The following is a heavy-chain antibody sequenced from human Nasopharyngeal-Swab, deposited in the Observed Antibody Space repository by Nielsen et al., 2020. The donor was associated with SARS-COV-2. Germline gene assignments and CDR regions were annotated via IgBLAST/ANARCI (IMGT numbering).Heavy chain of an antibody. V-gene: IGHV4-59*12. CDR2: VSYSGRT. Sequence: GSLRLSGAVSGASISSDYWGWIRQPPGKGLEWIGCVSYSGRTDYNPSLKSRVTISIDTSKKHFSLVLSSLTAADTALYYCTRGSLRTAPDCWGQGTLVTVSS. CDR3: TRGSLRTAPDC. CDR1: GASISSDY. D-gene: IGHD4-17*01. J-gene: IGHJ4*02.